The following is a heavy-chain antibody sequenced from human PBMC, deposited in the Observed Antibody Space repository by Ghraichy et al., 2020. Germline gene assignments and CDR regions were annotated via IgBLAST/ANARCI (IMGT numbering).Heavy chain of an antibody. D-gene: IGHD6-19*01. Sequence: SETLSLTCTVSGGSISSGDYYWSWIRQPPGKGLEWIGYIYYSGSTYYNPSLKSRLTISIDTSKNQFSLKLSSVTAADTAVYYCARGQSGYSSGWDFDYWGQGTLVTVSS. CDR2: IYYSGST. CDR1: GGSISSGDYY. J-gene: IGHJ4*02. V-gene: IGHV4-30-4*01. CDR3: ARGQSGYSSGWDFDY.